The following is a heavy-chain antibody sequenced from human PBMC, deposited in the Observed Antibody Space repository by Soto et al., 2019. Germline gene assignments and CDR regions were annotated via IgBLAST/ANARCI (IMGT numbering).Heavy chain of an antibody. Sequence: GSLRLSCKTSGFTFSGYSMDWVRQAPGKGLEWIAYISGGGVPVYYADSVKGRFTISRDNAKNSLYLQMNQLRDEDTAIYYCVRGRANYHLDFWGRGALVTVSS. CDR3: VRGRANYHLDF. J-gene: IGHJ4*02. CDR1: GFTFSGYS. CDR2: ISGGGVPV. D-gene: IGHD1-7*01. V-gene: IGHV3-48*02.